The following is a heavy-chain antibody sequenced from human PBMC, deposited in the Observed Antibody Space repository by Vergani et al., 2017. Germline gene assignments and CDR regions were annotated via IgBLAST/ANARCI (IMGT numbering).Heavy chain of an antibody. D-gene: IGHD5-18*01. CDR1: GGSFSGYY. CDR2: INHSGST. V-gene: IGHV4-34*01. J-gene: IGHJ4*02. Sequence: QVQLQQWGAGLLKPSETLSLTCAVYGGSFSGYYWRWIRQPPGKGLEWIGEINHSGSTNYNPSLKSRVTISVDTSKNQSSLKLSYVAAADTAGYYCATQTRQLWSNRRFDYWGQGTLVTVSS. CDR3: ATQTRQLWSNRRFDY.